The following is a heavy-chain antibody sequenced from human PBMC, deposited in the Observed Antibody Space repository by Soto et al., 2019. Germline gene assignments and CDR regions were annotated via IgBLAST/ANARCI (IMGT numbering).Heavy chain of an antibody. V-gene: IGHV1-18*01. Sequence: GASVKVSCKASGYTFTSYGISWVRQAPGQGLEWVGWISAYNGNTNYAQKLQGRVTITADESTSTAYMELSSLRSEDTAVYYCARPTRYYYDSSGQSAWFDPWGQGTLVTVSS. CDR3: ARPTRYYYDSSGQSAWFDP. D-gene: IGHD3-22*01. CDR1: GYTFTSYG. J-gene: IGHJ5*02. CDR2: ISAYNGNT.